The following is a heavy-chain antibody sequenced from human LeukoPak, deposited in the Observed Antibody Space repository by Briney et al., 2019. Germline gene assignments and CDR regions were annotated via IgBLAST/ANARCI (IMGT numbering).Heavy chain of an antibody. J-gene: IGHJ4*02. Sequence: PSETLSLTCTVSVGSICSYYWSWIRQPPGEGLEWIGYVYYSGSTNYNPSLKSRVTISVDTPKNQFSLKMSSVTAADTAVYYCASVPPSADWRDYWGQGTLVTVSS. CDR1: VGSICSYY. CDR2: VYYSGST. D-gene: IGHD3-9*01. V-gene: IGHV4-59*01. CDR3: ASVPPSADWRDY.